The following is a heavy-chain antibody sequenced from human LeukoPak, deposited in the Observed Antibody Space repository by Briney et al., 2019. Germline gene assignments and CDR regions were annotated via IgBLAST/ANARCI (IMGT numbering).Heavy chain of an antibody. Sequence: SETLSLTCTVSGASISSSSYFWGWIRQPPGKGLEWIGTIYYSGSPYYNPSFKSRVTISVDASKNQFSLKLNSVTAADTAVYYGAVAGARYSDTGGLYAFDFWGRGTMVTVSS. CDR3: AVAGARYSDTGGLYAFDF. V-gene: IGHV4-39*01. J-gene: IGHJ3*01. CDR2: IYYSGSP. CDR1: GASISSSSYF. D-gene: IGHD2-8*02.